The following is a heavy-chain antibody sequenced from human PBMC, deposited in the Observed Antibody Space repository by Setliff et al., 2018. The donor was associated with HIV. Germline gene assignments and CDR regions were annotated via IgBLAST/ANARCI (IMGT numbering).Heavy chain of an antibody. J-gene: IGHJ6*03. Sequence: GASVKVSCKASGYTFTSYAMNWVRQAPGQGLEWMGWINTNTGNPTYAQGFTGRFVFSLDTSVSTAYLQISSLKAEDTAVYYCARGASSSAVYYYYYMDVWGKGTTVTVSS. CDR2: INTNTGNP. CDR3: ARGASSSAVYYYYYMDV. D-gene: IGHD6-6*01. CDR1: GYTFTSYA. V-gene: IGHV7-4-1*02.